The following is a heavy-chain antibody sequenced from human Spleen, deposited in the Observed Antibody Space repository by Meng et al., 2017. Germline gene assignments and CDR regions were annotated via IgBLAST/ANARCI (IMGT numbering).Heavy chain of an antibody. CDR3: ARAGFAMVRGVVGYFDY. D-gene: IGHD3-10*01. V-gene: IGHV4-31*03. J-gene: IGHJ4*02. CDR1: GGSISSGGYY. Sequence: SETLSLTCTVSGGSISSGGYYWSWIRQHPGKGLEWIGYIYYSGSTYYNPSLKSRVTISVDTSKNQFSLKLSSVTAADTAVYYCARAGFAMVRGVVGYFDYWGQGTLVTVSS. CDR2: IYYSGST.